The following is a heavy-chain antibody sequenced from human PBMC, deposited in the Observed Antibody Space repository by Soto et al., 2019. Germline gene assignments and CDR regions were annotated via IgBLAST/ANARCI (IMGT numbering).Heavy chain of an antibody. D-gene: IGHD3-9*01. CDR2: IYDSGST. Sequence: QVQLQESGPRLVKPSETLSLTCTVSGGSISHFYWSWIRQSPGKGLEWLGYIYDSGSTSYNPSLKSRVAMSIHTSKPPLSLNLSSVTAADTAVYFCAASYYAILTRHFPFDIWGHGTMVTVSS. V-gene: IGHV4-59*01. CDR3: AASYYAILTRHFPFDI. CDR1: GGSISHFY. J-gene: IGHJ3*02.